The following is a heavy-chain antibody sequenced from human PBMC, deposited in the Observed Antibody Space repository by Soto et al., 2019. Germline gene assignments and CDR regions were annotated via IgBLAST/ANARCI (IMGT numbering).Heavy chain of an antibody. Sequence: QVQLQESGPGLVKPSQTLSLTCDVSGASVTRAGSYWGWIRQRPGQGLEWFGYIYFDGTTYYNPSPKRRVIISADTSRNQVSLSLRFLTAADTAVYYCATRTTVTTFDYWGQGTLVTVSS. J-gene: IGHJ4*02. CDR2: IYFDGTT. D-gene: IGHD4-17*01. CDR3: ATRTTVTTFDY. V-gene: IGHV4-31*11. CDR1: GASVTRAGSY.